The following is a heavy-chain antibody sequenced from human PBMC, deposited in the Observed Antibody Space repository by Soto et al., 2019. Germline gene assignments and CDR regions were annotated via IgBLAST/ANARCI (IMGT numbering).Heavy chain of an antibody. CDR3: ARDRGGYNYFDY. CDR2: IWHDGRNE. Sequence: GGSLRLSCAASGFAFTNYGIHWVRQAPGKGLEWVAVIWHDGRNEYFVDSVKGRFTISRDNSKSTLYLEMNSLRAEDTAVYFCARDRGGYNYFDYWGQGTLVTVSS. V-gene: IGHV3-33*01. D-gene: IGHD5-12*01. CDR1: GFAFTNYG. J-gene: IGHJ4*02.